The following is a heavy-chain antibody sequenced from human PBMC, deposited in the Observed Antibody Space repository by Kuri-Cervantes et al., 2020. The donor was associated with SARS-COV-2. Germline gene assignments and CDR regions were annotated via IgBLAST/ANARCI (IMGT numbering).Heavy chain of an antibody. J-gene: IGHJ6*04. CDR3: ARDRSGYYDFWSGCMDV. Sequence: GEPLQISCAASEFTFSNYWMHCVRQAAGKGLVWVSRINSDGSSTSYADSVKGRFTISRDNAKNTLYLQLNSLRAEDTAVYYCARDRSGYYDFWSGCMDVWGKGATVTVSS. D-gene: IGHD3-3*01. V-gene: IGHV3-74*01. CDR2: INSDGSST. CDR1: EFTFSNYW.